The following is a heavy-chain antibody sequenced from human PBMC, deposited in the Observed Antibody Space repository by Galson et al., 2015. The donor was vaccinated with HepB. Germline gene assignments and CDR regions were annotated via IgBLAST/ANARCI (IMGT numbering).Heavy chain of an antibody. CDR2: INAGNGNT. Sequence: SVKVSCKASGYTFTSYALHWVRQAPGQRLEWMGWINAGNGNTKYSQKFQGRVTITRDTSASTAYMELSSLRSEDTAMYYCARVAGYSYGYPVYWGQGTLVTVSS. CDR1: GYTFTSYA. V-gene: IGHV1-3*01. D-gene: IGHD5-18*01. J-gene: IGHJ4*02. CDR3: ARVAGYSYGYPVY.